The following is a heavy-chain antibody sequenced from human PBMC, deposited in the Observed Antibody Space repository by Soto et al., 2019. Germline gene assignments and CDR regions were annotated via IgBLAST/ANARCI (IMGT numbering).Heavy chain of an antibody. Sequence: SETLSLTCTVSGGSISSGDYHWSWIRQPPGKGLEWIGYIYYSGSTYYNPSLKSRVTISVDTSKNQFSLKLSSVTAADTAVYYCARDRITIFGVVFLHGMDVWGQGTTVTVSS. CDR2: IYYSGST. CDR3: ARDRITIFGVVFLHGMDV. D-gene: IGHD3-3*01. CDR1: GGSISSGDYH. V-gene: IGHV4-30-4*01. J-gene: IGHJ6*02.